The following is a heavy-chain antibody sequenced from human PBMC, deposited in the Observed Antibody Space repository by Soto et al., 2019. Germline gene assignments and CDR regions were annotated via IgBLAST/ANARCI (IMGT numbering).Heavy chain of an antibody. CDR2: IYYSGST. CDR1: GGSISSYY. J-gene: IGHJ4*02. D-gene: IGHD4-17*01. V-gene: IGHV4-59*01. CDR3: ARGYGDYVSDY. Sequence: QVQLQESGPGLVKPSETLSLTCTVSGGSISSYYWNWIRQPPGKGLEWIGYIYYSGSTNYNPSLKSGVTISVATSKTQFSLKLSSVTAADTAVYYCARGYGDYVSDYWGQGTLVTVSS.